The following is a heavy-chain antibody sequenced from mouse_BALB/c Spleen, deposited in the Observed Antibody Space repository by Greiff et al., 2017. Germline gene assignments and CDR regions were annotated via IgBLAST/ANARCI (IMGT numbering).Heavy chain of an antibody. CDR1: GFTFSSYT. CDR3: ARLDYRYDWFAY. Sequence: EVQLVESGGGLVQPGGSLKLSCAASGFTFSSYTMSWVRQTPEKRLEWVAYISNGGGSTYYPDTVKGRFTISRDNAKNTLYLQMSSLKSEDTAMYYCARLDYRYDWFAYWGQGTLVTVSA. V-gene: IGHV5-12-2*01. CDR2: ISNGGGST. D-gene: IGHD2-14*01. J-gene: IGHJ3*01.